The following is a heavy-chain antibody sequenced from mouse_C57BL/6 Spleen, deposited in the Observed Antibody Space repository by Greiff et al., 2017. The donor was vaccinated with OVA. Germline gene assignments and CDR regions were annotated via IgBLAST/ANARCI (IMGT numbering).Heavy chain of an antibody. D-gene: IGHD1-1*01. CDR3: TRRASTVVEDWYFDV. J-gene: IGHJ1*03. Sequence: QVQLQQSGAELVRPGASVTLSCKASGYTFTDYEMHWVKQTPVHGLEWIGAIDPETGGTAYNQTFKGKAILTADKSSSTAYMELRSLTSEDSAVYYCTRRASTVVEDWYFDVWGTRTTVTVSS. V-gene: IGHV1-15*01. CDR1: GYTFTDYE. CDR2: IDPETGGT.